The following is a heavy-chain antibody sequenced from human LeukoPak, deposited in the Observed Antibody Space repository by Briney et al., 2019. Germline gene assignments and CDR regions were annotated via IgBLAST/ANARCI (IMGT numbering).Heavy chain of an antibody. V-gene: IGHV1-18*04. CDR3: ARDVSSTTYCSGGSCYSAFDY. CDR1: GYTFTGYY. J-gene: IGHJ4*02. Sequence: ASVKVSCKASGYTFTGYYMHWVRQAPGQGLEWMGWISAYNGNTNYAQKLQGRVTMTTDTSTSTAYMELRSLRSDDTAVYYCARDVSSTTYCSGGSCYSAFDYWGQGTLVTVSS. D-gene: IGHD2-15*01. CDR2: ISAYNGNT.